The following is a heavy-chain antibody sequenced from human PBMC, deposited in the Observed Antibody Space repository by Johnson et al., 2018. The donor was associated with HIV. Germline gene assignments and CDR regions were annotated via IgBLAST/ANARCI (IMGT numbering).Heavy chain of an antibody. Sequence: VQLVESGGGLVKPGGSLRVSCAASGFTFSSYVMSWVRQAPGKGLVWVSRINSDGSSTSYADSVKGRFTISRDNSKNTLYLQMNSLRAEDTAVYYCARDTSGEGRAFDIWGQGTMVTVSS. D-gene: IGHD3-10*01. CDR1: GFTFSSYV. V-gene: IGHV3-23*04. CDR3: ARDTSGEGRAFDI. J-gene: IGHJ3*02. CDR2: INSDGSST.